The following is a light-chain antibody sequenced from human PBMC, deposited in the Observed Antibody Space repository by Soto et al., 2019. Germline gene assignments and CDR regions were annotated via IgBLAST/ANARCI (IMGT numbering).Light chain of an antibody. J-gene: IGKJ3*01. V-gene: IGKV1-27*01. CDR2: SAS. Sequence: DFQMTQSPSSLSASVGDRVTITCRASQAIRNNLAWYQQKPGKHPQLLIYSASTLQSGDPSRFSGSGSGTDFTLTISCLQPEDVGTYFCQKCDAAPFTFGPGTTVDIK. CDR3: QKCDAAPFT. CDR1: QAIRNN.